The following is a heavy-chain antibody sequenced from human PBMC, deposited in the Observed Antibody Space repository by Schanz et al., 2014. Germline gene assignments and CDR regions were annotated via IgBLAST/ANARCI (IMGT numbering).Heavy chain of an antibody. CDR2: TSSDGSLK. V-gene: IGHV3-30*03. J-gene: IGHJ4*02. CDR3: ARDKYDYGAPRNSDS. Sequence: VQLVESGGGLVQPGGSLRLSCAASGLTLSDYWMHWVRQAPDKGLVWVAVTSSDGSLKYYADSVKGRFTISRDNSRDTVYLQMNSLRGEDTAVYYCARDKYDYGAPRNSDSWGQGTLVTVSS. CDR1: GLTLSDYW. D-gene: IGHD4-17*01.